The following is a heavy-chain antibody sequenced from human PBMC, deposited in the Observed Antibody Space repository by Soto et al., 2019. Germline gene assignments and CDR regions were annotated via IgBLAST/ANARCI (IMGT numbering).Heavy chain of an antibody. V-gene: IGHV3-43*01. CDR3: AKGVRGYGYYYYGMDV. CDR1: GFTFDDYT. Sequence: GGSLRLSCAASGFTFDDYTMHWVRQAPRKGLEWVSLISWDGGSTYYADSVKGRFTISRDNSKNSLYLQMNSLRTEDTALYYCAKGVRGYGYYYYGMDVWGQGTTVTVSS. J-gene: IGHJ6*02. D-gene: IGHD5-12*01. CDR2: ISWDGGST.